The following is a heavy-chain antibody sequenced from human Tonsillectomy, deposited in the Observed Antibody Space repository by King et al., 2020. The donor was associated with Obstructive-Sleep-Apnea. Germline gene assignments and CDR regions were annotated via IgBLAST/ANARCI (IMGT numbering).Heavy chain of an antibody. V-gene: IGHV3-7*03. Sequence: VQLVESGGGLVQPGGSLRLSCAASGFTFSSYWMSWVRQAPGKGLEWVANIKQDGSEKYYVDSVKGRFTISRDNAKNSLYLQMNSLRAEVTAVYYCARGIREAAASLGYWGQGTLVTVSS. CDR2: IKQDGSEK. D-gene: IGHD6-13*01. J-gene: IGHJ4*02. CDR3: ARGIREAAASLGY. CDR1: GFTFSSYW.